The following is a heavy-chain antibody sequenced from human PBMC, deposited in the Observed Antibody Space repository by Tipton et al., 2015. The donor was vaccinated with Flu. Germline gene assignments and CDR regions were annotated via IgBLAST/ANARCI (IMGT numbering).Heavy chain of an antibody. D-gene: IGHD2-15*01. Sequence: VQLVQSGGGLIQPGGSLRLSCVASGLTVSSSHMSWVRQAPGKGLEYLSMLSRGGDIQYAASVKGRSTISADNSKNTLYLQMNGLRPEDTAVYYCVGGRGYLIDYWGRGTLVAVSS. CDR1: GLTVSSSH. V-gene: IGHV3-53*01. CDR2: LSRGGDI. CDR3: VGGRGYLIDY. J-gene: IGHJ4*02.